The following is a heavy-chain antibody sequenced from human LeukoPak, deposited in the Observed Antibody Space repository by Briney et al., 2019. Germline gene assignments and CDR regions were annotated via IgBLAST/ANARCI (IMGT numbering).Heavy chain of an antibody. CDR2: IYPGDSGT. CDR1: GYTFTNYW. D-gene: IGHD1-26*01. V-gene: IGHV5-51*01. J-gene: IGHJ3*02. Sequence: GESLKISCKGSGYTFTNYWIGWVRQMPGKGLEWMGIIYPGDSGTRYSPSFQGQVTISADKSISTAYLQWSSLKASDTAMYYCASGVGVHIVGATGIYDAFDIWGQGTMVTVSS. CDR3: ASGVGVHIVGATGIYDAFDI.